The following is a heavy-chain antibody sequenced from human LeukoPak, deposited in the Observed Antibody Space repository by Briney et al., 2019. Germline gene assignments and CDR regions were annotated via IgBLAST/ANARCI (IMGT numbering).Heavy chain of an antibody. J-gene: IGHJ4*02. CDR3: ARDENYYDSSGYSF. D-gene: IGHD3-22*01. Sequence: GGSLRLSCAASGFTFSSYSMNWVRQAPGKGLEWVSSISSSSSYIYYADSVKVRFTISRDNAKNSLYLQMNSLRAEDTAVYYCARDENYYDSSGYSFWGQGTLVTVSS. CDR1: GFTFSSYS. V-gene: IGHV3-21*01. CDR2: ISSSSSYI.